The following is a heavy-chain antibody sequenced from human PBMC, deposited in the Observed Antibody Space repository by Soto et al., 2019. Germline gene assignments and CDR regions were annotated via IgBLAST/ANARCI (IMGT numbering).Heavy chain of an antibody. CDR3: ARDGVGYCSGGSCYSEPKFDY. CDR2: IYYSGST. CDR1: RGSISSGSYY. Sequence: SETLSLTCTVSRGSISSGSYYWAWIRQNPGKGLEWIGYIYYSGSTYYNPSLKGRVTISVDTSKNQFSLKLSSVTAADTAVYYCARDGVGYCSGGSCYSEPKFDYWGQGTLVTVSS. V-gene: IGHV4-31*03. J-gene: IGHJ4*02. D-gene: IGHD2-15*01.